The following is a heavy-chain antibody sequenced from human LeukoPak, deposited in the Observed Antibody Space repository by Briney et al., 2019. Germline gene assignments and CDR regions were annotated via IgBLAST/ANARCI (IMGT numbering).Heavy chain of an antibody. CDR3: ARISGYDFWSGYYYYGMEV. J-gene: IGHJ6*02. CDR2: ISYDGSNK. CDR1: GFTFSSYA. D-gene: IGHD3-3*01. Sequence: PGGSLRLSCAASGFTFSSYAMHWVRQAPGKGLEWVAVISYDGSNKYYADSVKGRFTISRDNSKNTLYLQMNSLRAEDTAVYYCARISGYDFWSGYYYYGMEVWGQGTTVTVSS. V-gene: IGHV3-30-3*01.